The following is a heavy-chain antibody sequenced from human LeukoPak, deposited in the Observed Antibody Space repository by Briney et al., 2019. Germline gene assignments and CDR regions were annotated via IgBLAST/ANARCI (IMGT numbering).Heavy chain of an antibody. CDR3: ASEQWLAYYFDY. V-gene: IGHV4-34*01. D-gene: IGHD6-19*01. CDR1: GGSFSGYY. J-gene: IGHJ4*02. Sequence: PSETLSLTCAVYGGSFSGYYWSWIRQPPGKGLEWIGEINHSGSTNYNPSLKSRVTISVDTSKNQFSLKLSSVTAADTAVYYCASEQWLAYYFDYWGQGTLVTVSS. CDR2: INHSGST.